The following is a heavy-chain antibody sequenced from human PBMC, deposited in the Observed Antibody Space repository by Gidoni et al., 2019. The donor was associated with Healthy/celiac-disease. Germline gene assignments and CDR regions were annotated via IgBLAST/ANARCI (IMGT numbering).Heavy chain of an antibody. Sequence: EVQLVESGGGLIQPGGSLRLSCAASGVTVSSTYMNWVRQAPGKGLEWVSVIYSGGSTFYADSVKCRFTISRDNSKDTLSLEMNNLRAEDTAVYYCARRGIVGTTFYYYAMDVWGQGTTVTVSS. CDR1: GVTVSSTY. CDR3: ARRGIVGTTFYYYAMDV. V-gene: IGHV3-53*01. D-gene: IGHD1-26*01. CDR2: IYSGGST. J-gene: IGHJ6*02.